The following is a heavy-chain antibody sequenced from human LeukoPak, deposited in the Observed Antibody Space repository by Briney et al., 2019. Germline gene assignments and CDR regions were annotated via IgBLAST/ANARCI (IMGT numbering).Heavy chain of an antibody. V-gene: IGHV1-69*04. CDR1: GGTFSSYA. CDR2: IIPILGIA. CDR3: ARYSGYDIDAFDI. J-gene: IGHJ3*02. D-gene: IGHD5-12*01. Sequence: SVKVSCKASGGTFSSYAISWVRQAPGQGLEWMGRIIPILGIANYAQKFQGRVTITADKSTSTAYMELSSLRSEDTAVYYCARYSGYDIDAFDIWGQGTMVTVSS.